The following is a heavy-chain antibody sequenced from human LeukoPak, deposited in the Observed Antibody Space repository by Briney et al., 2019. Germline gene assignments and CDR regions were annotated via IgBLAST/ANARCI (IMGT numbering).Heavy chain of an antibody. CDR2: IYYSGST. CDR3: ARGRSFEYYLDY. J-gene: IGHJ4*02. CDR1: VGSISSYY. V-gene: IGHV4-59*01. D-gene: IGHD2-15*01. Sequence: SETLSLTCTVSVGSISSYYWSWIRQPPGKGLECIGYIYYSGSTNYNPSLKSRVTISVDASKNQFSLKLSSVTAADTAVYYCARGRSFEYYLDYWGQGTLVTVSS.